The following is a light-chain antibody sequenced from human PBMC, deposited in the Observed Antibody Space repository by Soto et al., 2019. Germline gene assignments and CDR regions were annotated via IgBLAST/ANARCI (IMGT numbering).Light chain of an antibody. CDR3: QQYGSSP. J-gene: IGKJ4*01. CDR2: GAS. CDR1: QSVSSSY. V-gene: IGKV3-20*01. Sequence: EIVLTQSPGTLSLSPGERATLSCRASQSVSSSYLAWYQQKPGQAPRLLIYGASSRATGIPDRFSGSGSGTDFTLTISRPEPEDFAVYYCQQYGSSPFGGGTKVEIK.